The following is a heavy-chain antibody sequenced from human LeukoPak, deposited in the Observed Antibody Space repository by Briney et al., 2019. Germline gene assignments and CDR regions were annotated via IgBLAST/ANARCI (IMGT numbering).Heavy chain of an antibody. CDR1: GGSISSYY. Sequence: PSETLSLTCTVSGGSISSYYWSWIRQPAGKGLEWIGRIYTSGSTNYNPSLMSRVTMSVDTSKNQFSLRLNSVIAADTAVYYCARGKGYCTSTSCGYCSGGSCYAIYYYYYMDVWGKGTTVTVSS. D-gene: IGHD2-2*01. CDR2: IYTSGST. V-gene: IGHV4-4*07. J-gene: IGHJ6*03. CDR3: ARGKGYCTSTSCGYCSGGSCYAIYYYYYMDV.